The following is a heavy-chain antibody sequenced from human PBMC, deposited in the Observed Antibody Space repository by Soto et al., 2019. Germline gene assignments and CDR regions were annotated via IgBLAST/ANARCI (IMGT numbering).Heavy chain of an antibody. J-gene: IGHJ3*02. V-gene: IGHV3-23*01. Sequence: GXSLRLSCAASGFTFSSYAISWVHQAPGKGLECASAISVSGGSKYYPDSAKGRFTISGDNSKNTLYMQMSSLRSEDTAVYYCARVRGDPRHHAFDIWGQGTMVTVSS. CDR3: ARVRGDPRHHAFDI. D-gene: IGHD2-21*02. CDR2: ISVSGGSK. CDR1: GFTFSSYA.